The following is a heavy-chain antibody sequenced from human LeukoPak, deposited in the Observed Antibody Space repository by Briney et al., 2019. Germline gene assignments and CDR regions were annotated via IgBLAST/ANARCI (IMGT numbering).Heavy chain of an antibody. CDR1: GFTFSSYG. D-gene: IGHD1-26*01. Sequence: GGSLRLSCAASGFTFSSYGMHWVRQAPGKGLEWVAVIWYDGSNKYYVESVKGRFTISRDNSKNTLYLQMNSLRDEDRAVYYCSKGGATMDVWGKGTTVTVSS. CDR2: IWYDGSNK. J-gene: IGHJ6*04. V-gene: IGHV3-30*02. CDR3: SKGGATMDV.